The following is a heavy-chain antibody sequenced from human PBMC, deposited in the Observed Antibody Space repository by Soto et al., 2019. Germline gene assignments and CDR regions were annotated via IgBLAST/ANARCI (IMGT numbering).Heavy chain of an antibody. J-gene: IGHJ6*02. D-gene: IGHD1-26*01. CDR1: GFSFSTYS. Sequence: GGSLRLSCAASGFSFSTYSVNWVRQAPGKGLEWVSYISSSTITIYYADSVKGRFTISRDNAKNSLSLQMNSLRDEDTAVYYCARVRGIVGTTSAFYYAMDVWGQGTTVTVSS. CDR2: ISSSTITI. V-gene: IGHV3-48*02. CDR3: ARVRGIVGTTSAFYYAMDV.